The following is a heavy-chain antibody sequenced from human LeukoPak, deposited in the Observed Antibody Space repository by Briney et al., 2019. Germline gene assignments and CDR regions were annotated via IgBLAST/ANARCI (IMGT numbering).Heavy chain of an antibody. CDR3: AKVLSKGGGYYLTDY. V-gene: IGHV3-30*02. CDR1: GFTFSTYS. D-gene: IGHD3-22*01. CDR2: IWFDASNK. Sequence: GGSLRLSCAGTGFTFSTYSMNWVRQAPGKGLEWVASIWFDASNKYYADSVKGRFTISRDNSKNTLYLQMNSLRPEDTAVYYCAKVLSKGGGYYLTDYWGQGTLVTVSS. J-gene: IGHJ4*02.